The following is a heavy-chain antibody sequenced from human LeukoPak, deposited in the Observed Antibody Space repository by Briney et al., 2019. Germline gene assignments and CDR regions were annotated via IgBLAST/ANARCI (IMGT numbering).Heavy chain of an antibody. CDR3: AREYGDYGLNWFDP. Sequence: ASVKVSCKASGYTFTGYYMHWVRQAPGQGLEWMGWINPNSGGTNYAPKFQGRVTMTRDTSISTAYMELSRLRSDDTAVYYCAREYGDYGLNWFDPWGQGTLVTVSS. V-gene: IGHV1-2*02. J-gene: IGHJ5*02. D-gene: IGHD4-17*01. CDR1: GYTFTGYY. CDR2: INPNSGGT.